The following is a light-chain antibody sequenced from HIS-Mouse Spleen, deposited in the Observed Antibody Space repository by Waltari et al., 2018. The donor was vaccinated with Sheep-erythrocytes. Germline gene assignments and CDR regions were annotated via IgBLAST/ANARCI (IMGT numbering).Light chain of an antibody. J-gene: IGLJ1*01. V-gene: IGLV2-11*01. CDR2: DVS. CDR1: SSDVGGYNY. Sequence: QSALTQPRSVSGSPGQSVTISCTGTSSDVGGYNYVSWYQQHPGKAPKLMIYDVSKRPSGVPDRVSGSKSGNTASLTISGLQADDEADYYCCSYAGSYNHVFATGTKVTVL. CDR3: CSYAGSYNHV.